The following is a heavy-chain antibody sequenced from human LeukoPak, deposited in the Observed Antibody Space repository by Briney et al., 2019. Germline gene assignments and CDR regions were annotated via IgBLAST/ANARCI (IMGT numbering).Heavy chain of an antibody. V-gene: IGHV1-24*01. Sequence: ASVKVSCKVSGYTLTELSMHWVRQAPGKGLEWMGGFDPEDGETIYAQKFQGGVTMTEDTSTDTAYMELSSLRSEDTAVYYCATERTAEWFTRYGMDVWGQGTTVTVSS. J-gene: IGHJ6*02. CDR2: FDPEDGET. D-gene: IGHD3-3*01. CDR3: ATERTAEWFTRYGMDV. CDR1: GYTLTELS.